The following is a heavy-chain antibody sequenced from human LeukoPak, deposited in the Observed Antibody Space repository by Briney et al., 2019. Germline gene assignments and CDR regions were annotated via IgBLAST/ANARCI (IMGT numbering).Heavy chain of an antibody. J-gene: IGHJ4*02. V-gene: IGHV4-59*12. CDR3: ARDSRNDILTGYDY. Sequence: SETLSLTCTVSGGSISSYYWSWIRQPPGKGLEWIGYIYYSGSTNYNPSLKSRVTISVDTSKNQFSLKLSSVTAADTAVYYCARDSRNDILTGYDYWGQGTLVTVSS. D-gene: IGHD3-9*01. CDR1: GGSISSYY. CDR2: IYYSGST.